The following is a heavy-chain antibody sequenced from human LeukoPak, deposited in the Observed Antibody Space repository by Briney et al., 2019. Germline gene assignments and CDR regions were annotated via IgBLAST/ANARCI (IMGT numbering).Heavy chain of an antibody. CDR1: GITVNTNY. CDR3: ARLHYDVLTGPFDY. CDR2: IYSGGTT. D-gene: IGHD3-9*01. Sequence: GGSLRLSCAASGITVNTNYMSWVRQAPGKGLEWVSIIYSGGTTFYADSVKGRFTISRESSKNTLWLQMNSLRVEDTAVYYCARLHYDVLTGPFDYWGQGTLVTVSS. J-gene: IGHJ4*02. V-gene: IGHV3-66*04.